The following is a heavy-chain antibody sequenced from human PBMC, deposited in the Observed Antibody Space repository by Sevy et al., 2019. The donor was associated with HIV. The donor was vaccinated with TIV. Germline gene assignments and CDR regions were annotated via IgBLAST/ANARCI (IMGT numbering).Heavy chain of an antibody. V-gene: IGHV3-30-3*01. CDR1: GFAFNTHA. Sequence: GGSLRLSCAASGFAFNTHAMHWVRQAPGKGLEWVAVISYEGTETFYAASVEGRFTISRDNSKNMLSLQINSLRPEDTAVYYCARDGGNSVKWYPLYWGHGTLVTVSS. D-gene: IGHD2-2*01. J-gene: IGHJ4*01. CDR2: ISYEGTET. CDR3: ARDGGNSVKWYPLY.